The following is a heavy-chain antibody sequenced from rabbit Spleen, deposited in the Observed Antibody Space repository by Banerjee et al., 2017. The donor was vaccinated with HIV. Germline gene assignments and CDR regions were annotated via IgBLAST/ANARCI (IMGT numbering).Heavy chain of an antibody. CDR1: GVSFSSNHY. V-gene: IGHV1S40*01. CDR3: ARDDVGSGWIFNL. Sequence: VESGGGLVTPGASLTLTCTASGVSFSSNHYMCWVRQAPGKGLEWIACIEGGSSAFSYFASWAKGRFTISKTSSTTVTLQMTSLTAADTATYFCARDDVGSGWIFNLWGPGTLVTVS. CDR2: IEGGSSAFS. D-gene: IGHD8-1*01. J-gene: IGHJ4*01.